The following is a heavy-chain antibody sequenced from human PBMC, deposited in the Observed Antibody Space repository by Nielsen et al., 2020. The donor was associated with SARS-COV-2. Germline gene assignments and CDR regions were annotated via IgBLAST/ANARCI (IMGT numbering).Heavy chain of an antibody. V-gene: IGHV4-39*01. D-gene: IGHD3-10*01. CDR2: IYYSGST. Sequence: RQAPGKGLEWIGSIYYSGSTYYNPSLKSRVTISVDTSKDQFSLKLSSVTAADTAVYYCARRGFMDVWGQGTTVTVSS. J-gene: IGHJ6*02. CDR3: ARRGFMDV.